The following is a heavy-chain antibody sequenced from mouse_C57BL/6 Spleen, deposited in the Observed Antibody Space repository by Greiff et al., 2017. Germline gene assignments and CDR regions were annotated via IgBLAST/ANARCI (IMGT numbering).Heavy chain of an antibody. Sequence: QVQLQQPGAELVKPGASVKLSCKASGYTFTSYWMHWVKQRPGRGLEWIGRIDPKSGGTKYNEKFKSKATLTVDKPSSTAYMQLSSLTSEDSAVYYCARLDLYYFDYWGQGTTLTVSS. CDR1: GYTFTSYW. J-gene: IGHJ2*01. CDR2: IDPKSGGT. CDR3: ARLDLYYFDY. V-gene: IGHV1-72*01.